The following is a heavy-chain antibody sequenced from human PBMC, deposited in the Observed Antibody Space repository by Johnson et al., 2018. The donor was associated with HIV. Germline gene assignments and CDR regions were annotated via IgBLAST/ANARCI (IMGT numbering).Heavy chain of an antibody. CDR1: GFTFNNYA. J-gene: IGHJ3*02. D-gene: IGHD2-8*01. CDR3: ARSVNAGRPFDI. V-gene: IGHV3-30-3*01. Sequence: QVQLVESGGGVVHPGRSLRLSCAASGFTFNNYATHWVRQAPGKGLEWVALTSYDGTYKYYIDSVKGRFTISRDNSKNKLYLQMNSLRAEDTAVYYCARSVNAGRPFDIWGQGTLVTVSS. CDR2: TSYDGTYK.